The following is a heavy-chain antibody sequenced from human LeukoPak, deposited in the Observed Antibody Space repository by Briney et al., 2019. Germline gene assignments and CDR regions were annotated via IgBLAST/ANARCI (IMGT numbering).Heavy chain of an antibody. CDR2: IYYSGIT. D-gene: IGHD2-2*01. V-gene: IGHV4-59*01. J-gene: IGHJ6*02. CDR1: GGSISSYY. CDR3: ARDLAYCSSTICPDA. Sequence: SETLSLTCTVSGGSISSYYWSWIRQPPGKGLEWIEYIYYSGITNYNPSLKSRVTISVDTSKNQFSLKLSSVTAADTAVYYCARDLAYCSSTICPDAWGQGTTVPVSS.